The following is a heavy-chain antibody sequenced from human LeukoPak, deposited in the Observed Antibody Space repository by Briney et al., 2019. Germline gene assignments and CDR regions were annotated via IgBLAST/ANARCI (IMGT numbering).Heavy chain of an antibody. J-gene: IGHJ4*02. D-gene: IGHD3-16*01. Sequence: GGSLRLSCAASGFTFSNAWMSWVRQAPGKGLEWVGRIKRKTDGGTTDYAAPVKGRFSISRDDSKNTLYLQMNSLKTEDTAVYYCTTLGAFDYWGQGTLVTVSS. CDR3: TTLGAFDY. CDR2: IKRKTDGGTT. V-gene: IGHV3-15*01. CDR1: GFTFSNAW.